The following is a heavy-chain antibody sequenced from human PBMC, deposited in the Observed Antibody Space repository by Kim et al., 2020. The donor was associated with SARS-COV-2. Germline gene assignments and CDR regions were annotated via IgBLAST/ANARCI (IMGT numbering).Heavy chain of an antibody. CDR2: ISAYNGNT. J-gene: IGHJ6*02. Sequence: ASVKVSCKASGYTFTSYGISWVRQAPGQGLEWMGWISAYNGNTNYAQKLQGRVTMTTDTSTSTAYMELRSLRSDDTAVYYCAGGGRCSSTSCYPYYYYYGMDVWGQGTTVTVSS. CDR3: AGGGRCSSTSCYPYYYYYGMDV. CDR1: GYTFTSYG. D-gene: IGHD2-2*01. V-gene: IGHV1-18*01.